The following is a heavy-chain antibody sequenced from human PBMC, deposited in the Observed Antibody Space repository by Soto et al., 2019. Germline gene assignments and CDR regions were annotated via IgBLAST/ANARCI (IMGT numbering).Heavy chain of an antibody. V-gene: IGHV4-34*01. D-gene: IGHD2-15*01. J-gene: IGHJ6*02. CDR2: INHSGST. Sequence: PSETLSLTCAVYGGSFSGSYWSWIRQTPGKGLEWIGEINHSGSTNYHPSLKSRVTISVDTSKNQFSLKLSSVTAADTALYYCASRKYCSGGSCYSRLYYYYYYGMDVWGQGTTVTVSS. CDR1: GGSFSGSY. CDR3: ASRKYCSGGSCYSRLYYYYYYGMDV.